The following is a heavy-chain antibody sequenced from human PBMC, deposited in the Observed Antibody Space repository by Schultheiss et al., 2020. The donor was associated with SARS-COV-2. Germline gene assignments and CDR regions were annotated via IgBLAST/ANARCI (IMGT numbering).Heavy chain of an antibody. Sequence: SETLSLTCAVSGDSISSGNWWSWVRQPPGKGLEWIGEIYHSGSTNYSPSLKSRVTIPVDKSKNQFSLKLSSVTAADTAVYYCARDPGLRLGELSSYYFDYWGQGTLVTVSS. CDR1: GDSISSGNW. CDR2: IYHSGST. D-gene: IGHD3-16*02. CDR3: ARDPGLRLGELSSYYFDY. V-gene: IGHV4-4*02. J-gene: IGHJ4*02.